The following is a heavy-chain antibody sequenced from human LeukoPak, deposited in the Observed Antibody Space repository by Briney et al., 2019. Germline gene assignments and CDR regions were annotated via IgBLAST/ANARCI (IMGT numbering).Heavy chain of an antibody. Sequence: GGSLRLSCAASGFTFSSYAMHWVRQAPGEGLEWVAVISYDGSNKYYADSVKGRFTISRDNSKNTLYLQMNSLRAEDTAVYYCATAEALGYGDYTALGYWGQGTLVTVSS. CDR1: GFTFSSYA. CDR3: ATAEALGYGDYTALGY. D-gene: IGHD4-17*01. CDR2: ISYDGSNK. J-gene: IGHJ4*02. V-gene: IGHV3-30-3*01.